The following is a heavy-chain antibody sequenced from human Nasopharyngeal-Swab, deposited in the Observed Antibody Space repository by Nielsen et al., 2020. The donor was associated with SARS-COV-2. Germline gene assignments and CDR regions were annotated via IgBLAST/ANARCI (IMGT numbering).Heavy chain of an antibody. Sequence: ASVKVSCKTSGYTFTDYYIHWLRQVPGQGLGWVGCINPHSRGTKYAQKFQGRVTMTSDTSINTAYMELRRLRSDDTAVYYCARDDYGDYGYFGHWGQGTLVTVSS. J-gene: IGHJ4*02. CDR2: INPHSRGT. V-gene: IGHV1-2*02. D-gene: IGHD4-17*01. CDR1: GYTFTDYY. CDR3: ARDDYGDYGYFGH.